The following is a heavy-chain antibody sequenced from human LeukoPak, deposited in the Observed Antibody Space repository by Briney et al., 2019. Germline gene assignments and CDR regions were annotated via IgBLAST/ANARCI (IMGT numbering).Heavy chain of an antibody. CDR1: GFSIRSGFY. CDR2: IHHSGST. Sequence: PSETLSLTCTVSGFSIRSGFYWGWIRQPPGKGMEWIGNIHHSGSTYYNPSLKSRVTISVDTSKNQFSLKLISVTAADTAVYYCARHDSSGPYNAFDIWGQGTMVTVSS. D-gene: IGHD3-22*01. J-gene: IGHJ3*02. CDR3: ARHDSSGPYNAFDI. V-gene: IGHV4-38-2*02.